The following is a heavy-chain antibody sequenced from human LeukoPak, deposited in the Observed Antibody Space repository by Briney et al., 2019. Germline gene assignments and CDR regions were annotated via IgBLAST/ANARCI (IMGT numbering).Heavy chain of an antibody. D-gene: IGHD3-10*01. CDR2: IIPILGIA. Sequence: SVKVSCKASGGTFSSYAISWVRQAPGQGLEWMGRIIPILGIANYAQKFQGRVTITADKSTSTAYMELSSLRSEDTAVYCCARRLGGYYGSGSYYEDWYFDLWGRGTLVTVSS. CDR1: GGTFSSYA. CDR3: ARRLGGYYGSGSYYEDWYFDL. V-gene: IGHV1-69*04. J-gene: IGHJ2*01.